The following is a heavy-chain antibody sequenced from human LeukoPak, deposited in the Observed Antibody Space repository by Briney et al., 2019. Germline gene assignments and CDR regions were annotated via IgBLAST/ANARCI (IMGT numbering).Heavy chain of an antibody. V-gene: IGHV3-30*01. J-gene: IGHJ4*02. CDR2: ISYDGSNK. D-gene: IGHD2-2*01. CDR3: ARGLYCSSTGCGGFDY. CDR1: GFTFSDNA. Sequence: QPGGSLRLSCAASGFTFSDNAMHWVRQAPGKGLEWVAVISYDGSNKYYADSVKGRFTISRDNSKNTLYLQMNSLRPEDTAVYYCARGLYCSSTGCGGFDYWGQGTLVTVSS.